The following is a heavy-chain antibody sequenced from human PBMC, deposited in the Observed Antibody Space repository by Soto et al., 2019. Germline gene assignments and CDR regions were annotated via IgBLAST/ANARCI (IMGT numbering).Heavy chain of an antibody. CDR3: ATLHSSSSSGTFYYYYGMDV. CDR1: GCTFSSYA. V-gene: IGHV1-69*01. D-gene: IGHD6-6*01. CDR2: IIPIFGTA. J-gene: IGHJ6*02. Sequence: QVQLVQSGAEVKKPGSSVKVSCKASGCTFSSYAISWVRQAPGQGLEWMGGIIPIFGTANYAQKFQGRVTITADESTSTAYMELSSLRAEDTAVYYCATLHSSSSSGTFYYYYGMDVWGQGTTVTVSS.